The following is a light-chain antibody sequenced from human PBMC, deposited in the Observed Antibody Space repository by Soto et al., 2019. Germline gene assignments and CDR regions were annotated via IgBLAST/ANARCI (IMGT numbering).Light chain of an antibody. CDR1: QGMKNY. CDR3: KKHNGVPLT. CDR2: AES. Sequence: DIQMTQSPSSLSASVGDRVTITCRASQGMKNYVACYQQKPGKVPKLVIYAESTLHTGVPSRFSASGYGTDFSLIISGLQPEDVASYYCKKHNGVPLTVGGGMKVEIK. J-gene: IGKJ4*01. V-gene: IGKV1-27*01.